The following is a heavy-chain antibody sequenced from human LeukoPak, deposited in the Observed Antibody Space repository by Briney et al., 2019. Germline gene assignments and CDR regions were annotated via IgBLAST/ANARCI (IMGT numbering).Heavy chain of an antibody. CDR1: GFTVSSNY. V-gene: IGHV3-66*01. D-gene: IGHD3-10*01. CDR2: IYSGGST. CDR3: AYGSGSFPGSIFDY. Sequence: GGSLRLSCAASGFTVSSNYMSWVRQAPGKGPEWVSVIYSGGSTYHADSVKGRFTISRDNSKNTLYLQMNSLRAEDTAVYYCAYGSGSFPGSIFDYWGQGTLVTVSS. J-gene: IGHJ4*02.